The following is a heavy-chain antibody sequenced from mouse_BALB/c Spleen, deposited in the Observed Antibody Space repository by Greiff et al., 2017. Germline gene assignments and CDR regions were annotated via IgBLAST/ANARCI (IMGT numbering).Heavy chain of an antibody. D-gene: IGHD2-10*02. CDR3: ARHEYGNYRYYAMDY. CDR1: GFTFSSYG. J-gene: IGHJ4*01. CDR2: ISSGGSYT. V-gene: IGHV5-6*02. Sequence: DVKLVESGGDLVKPGGSLKLSCAASGFTFSSYGMSWVRQTPDKRLEWVATISSGGSYTYYPDSVKGRFTISRDNAKNTLYLQMSSLKSEDTAMYYCARHEYGNYRYYAMDYWGQGTSVTVSS.